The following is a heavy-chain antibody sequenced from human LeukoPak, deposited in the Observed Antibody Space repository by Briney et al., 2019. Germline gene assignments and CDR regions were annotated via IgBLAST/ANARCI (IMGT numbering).Heavy chain of an antibody. D-gene: IGHD1-26*01. CDR2: ISYDGSNK. V-gene: IGHV3-30*18. CDR1: GFTFSSYW. J-gene: IGHJ4*02. CDR3: AKDRSGSYLDY. Sequence: GGSLRLSCAASGFTFSSYWMHWVRQAPGKGLEWVAVISYDGSNKYYADSVKGRFTISRDNSKNTLYLQMNSLRAEDTAVYYCAKDRSGSYLDYWGQGTLVTVSS.